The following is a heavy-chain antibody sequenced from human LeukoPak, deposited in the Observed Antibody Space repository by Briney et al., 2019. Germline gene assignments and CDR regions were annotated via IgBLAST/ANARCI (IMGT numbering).Heavy chain of an antibody. CDR2: ITGGDAT. Sequence: GGSLRLSCAASGFTFSTYAMSWVRRAPGRGLEWVSGITGGDATYYAHSVRRRFTISTDNSKNTLYLQMNRLRAEDTAVYYCAKDYHGSAAQFDSWGQGTLVTVSP. J-gene: IGHJ4*02. CDR1: GFTFSTYA. V-gene: IGHV3-23*01. D-gene: IGHD6-25*01. CDR3: AKDYHGSAAQFDS.